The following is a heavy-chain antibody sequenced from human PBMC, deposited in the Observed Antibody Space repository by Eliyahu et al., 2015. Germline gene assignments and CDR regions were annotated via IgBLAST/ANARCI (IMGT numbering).Heavy chain of an antibody. J-gene: IGHJ4*02. CDR2: MWHDGSNE. Sequence: QVQLVESGGGVVQPGRSLRLSCAASGFSFSSHGMHWVRQAPGKRLEWVAVMWHDGSNEYYADSVKGRFTISRDNSKNTLYLQMNSLRAEDTAVYYCARSGGWSSSSIDYWGQGTLVTVSS. D-gene: IGHD6-6*01. CDR3: ARSGGWSSSSIDY. V-gene: IGHV3-33*01. CDR1: GFSFSSHG.